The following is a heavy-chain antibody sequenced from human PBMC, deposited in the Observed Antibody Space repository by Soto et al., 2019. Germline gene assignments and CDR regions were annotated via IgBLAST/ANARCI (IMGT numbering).Heavy chain of an antibody. CDR3: ARGHQGYCSGGSCSYGMDV. V-gene: IGHV3-30-3*01. Sequence: QVQLVESGGGVVQPGRSLRLSCAASGFTFSSYAMHWVRQAPGKGLEWVAVISYDGSNKYYADSVKGRFTISRDNSKNTLYLQMNSLRAEDTAVYYCARGHQGYCSGGSCSYGMDVWGQGTTVTVSS. CDR1: GFTFSSYA. D-gene: IGHD2-15*01. J-gene: IGHJ6*02. CDR2: ISYDGSNK.